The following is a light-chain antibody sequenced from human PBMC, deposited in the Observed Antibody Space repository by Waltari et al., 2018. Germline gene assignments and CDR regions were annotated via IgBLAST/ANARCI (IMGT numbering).Light chain of an antibody. V-gene: IGKV1-17*01. CDR1: QGIRND. Sequence: DIQMTQSPSSLSASVGDRVTITCRASQGIRNDLAWYQQKPGKAPKRLIYAASSLQSGVTSRFSGSGSGTEFTLTISSLQPEDFATYYCLQVNSYPRTFGQGTKLDIK. J-gene: IGKJ2*01. CDR2: AAS. CDR3: LQVNSYPRT.